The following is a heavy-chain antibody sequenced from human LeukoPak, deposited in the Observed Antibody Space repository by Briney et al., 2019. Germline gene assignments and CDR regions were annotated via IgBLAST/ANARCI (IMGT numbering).Heavy chain of an antibody. V-gene: IGHV3-49*03. D-gene: IGHD1-26*01. CDR2: IRSKAYGGTT. J-gene: IGHJ4*02. CDR1: GFTFGDYA. CDR3: TRVWELGSYYFDY. Sequence: GRSLRLSCTASGFTFGDYAMSWFRQAPGKGLEWVGSIRSKAYGGTTEYAASVKGRFTISRDDSKSIAYLQMNSLKTEDTAVYYCTRVWELGSYYFDYWGQGTLVTVSS.